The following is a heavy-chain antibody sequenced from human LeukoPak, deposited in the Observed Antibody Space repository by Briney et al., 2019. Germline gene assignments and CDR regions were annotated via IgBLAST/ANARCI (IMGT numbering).Heavy chain of an antibody. CDR2: IKSRSAGGTI. D-gene: IGHD4-17*01. Sequence: SGGSLRLPCAASGFTFNNAWMSWIRQVPGKGLEWVGRIKSRSAGGTIDYPALVKGRFIISRDDSKNMLYLQMNSLKIEDTAVYYCTTDLGDYGDYIREWGQGTLVTVSS. CDR1: GFTFNNAW. CDR3: TTDLGDYGDYIRE. J-gene: IGHJ4*02. V-gene: IGHV3-15*01.